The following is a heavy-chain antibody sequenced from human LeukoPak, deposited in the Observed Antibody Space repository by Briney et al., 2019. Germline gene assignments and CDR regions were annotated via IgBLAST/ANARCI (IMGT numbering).Heavy chain of an antibody. D-gene: IGHD5-18*01. CDR1: GFIFSGSA. V-gene: IGHV3-73*01. CDR3: ARHSVDTAMIFDL. Sequence: GGSLRLSCAASGFIFSGSAIYWVRQASGKGLEWVGHIRSKANNYATVYDESVKGRFTISRDDLKNTAYLQMNSLKTEGTAVYYCARHSVDTAMIFDLWGQGTLVTVSS. CDR2: IRSKANNYAT. J-gene: IGHJ4*02.